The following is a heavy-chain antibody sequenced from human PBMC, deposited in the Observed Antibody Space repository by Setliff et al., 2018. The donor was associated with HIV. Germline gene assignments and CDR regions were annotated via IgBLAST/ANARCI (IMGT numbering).Heavy chain of an antibody. CDR3: ARGRYSSGLTDY. D-gene: IGHD6-19*01. J-gene: IGHJ4*02. CDR1: GYTFSNYD. CDR2: MNPKSGNS. Sequence: ASVKVSCKASGYTFSNYDINWVRQPTGQGLEWMGWMNPKSGNSGHAQKFQGRITMTRNTSITTAYMELISLKSEDTAVYYCARGRYSSGLTDYWGQGTLVTSPQ. V-gene: IGHV1-8*02.